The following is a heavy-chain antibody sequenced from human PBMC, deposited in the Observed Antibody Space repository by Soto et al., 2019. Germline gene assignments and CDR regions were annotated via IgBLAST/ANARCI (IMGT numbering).Heavy chain of an antibody. V-gene: IGHV3-21*01. Sequence: PGGSLRLSCAASGFTFSSYSMNWVRQAPGKGLEWVSSISSSSSYIYYADSVKGRFTISRDNAKNSLYLQMNSLRAEDTAVYYCARDVRGGGYDFYGMDVWGQGTTVTVSS. CDR3: ARDVRGGGYDFYGMDV. D-gene: IGHD5-12*01. CDR2: ISSSSSYI. CDR1: GFTFSSYS. J-gene: IGHJ6*02.